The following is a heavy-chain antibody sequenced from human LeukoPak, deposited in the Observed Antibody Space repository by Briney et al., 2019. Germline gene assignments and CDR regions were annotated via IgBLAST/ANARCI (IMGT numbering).Heavy chain of an antibody. Sequence: GESLKISCKGPGYSFTSYWISWVRQMPGKGLEWMGRIDPSDSYTNYSPSFQGHVTISADKSISTAYLQWSSLKASDTAMYYCARTPPLLWFGELLFHTNWFDPWGQGTLVTVSS. CDR2: IDPSDSYT. V-gene: IGHV5-10-1*01. D-gene: IGHD3-10*01. J-gene: IGHJ5*02. CDR3: ARTPPLLWFGELLFHTNWFDP. CDR1: GYSFTSYW.